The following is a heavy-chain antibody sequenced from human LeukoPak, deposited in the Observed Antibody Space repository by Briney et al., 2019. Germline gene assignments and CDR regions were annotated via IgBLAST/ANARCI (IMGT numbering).Heavy chain of an antibody. CDR3: ARRITISGLGYYMDV. Sequence: GGSLRLSCAASGFTFSSYWMSWVRQAPGKGLEWISYISNSGHTTYYAESVKGRFTISRGNAWNSLYLQMNSLRGEDTAVYYCARRITISGLGYYMDVWGKGTTVIVSS. D-gene: IGHD3-3*01. CDR2: ISNSGHTT. V-gene: IGHV3-48*01. J-gene: IGHJ6*04. CDR1: GFTFSSYW.